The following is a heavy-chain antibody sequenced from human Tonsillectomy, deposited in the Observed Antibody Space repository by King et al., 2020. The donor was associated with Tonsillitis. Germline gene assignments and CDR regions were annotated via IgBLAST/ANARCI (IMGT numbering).Heavy chain of an antibody. V-gene: IGHV2-70*04. D-gene: IGHD3-3*01. CDR3: ARIYAANPDFWSGYGMDV. Sequence: VTLKESGPALVRPTQTLTLTCTFSGFSLSTGGMCMNWIRQPPGKALEWLARIDWDDDKFYNTSLKTRLTISKDTSKNQVVLTMTNMDPADTGTYYCARIYAANPDFWSGYGMDVWGQGTTVTVSS. CDR2: IDWDDDK. J-gene: IGHJ6*02. CDR1: GFSLSTGGMC.